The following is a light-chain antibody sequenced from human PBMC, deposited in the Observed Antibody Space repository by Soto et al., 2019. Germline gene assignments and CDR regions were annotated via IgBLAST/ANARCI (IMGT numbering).Light chain of an antibody. Sequence: EIVMTQSTATLSVSPGESASISCRASPSVSSNLAWYQQKPGHAPRLLIYGVSSRATGIPDMFSGSGSGTDFSLTISRLEPEDVAVYYCQQYRSFGQGTKVEIK. V-gene: IGKV3D-15*01. CDR2: GVS. CDR1: PSVSSN. J-gene: IGKJ1*01. CDR3: QQYRS.